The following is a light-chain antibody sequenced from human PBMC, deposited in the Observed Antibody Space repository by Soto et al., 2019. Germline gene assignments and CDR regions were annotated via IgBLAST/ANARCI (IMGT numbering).Light chain of an antibody. CDR2: GAF. Sequence: DIVLTQSPLSLPVTPGEPASISCRSSQRLLQSNGHNYLDWYLQKPGQAPRLLIYGAFNRATGIPARFSGSGSETDFTLTISSLEPEDFAVYYCQQRNIWPPVTFGQGTRLEIK. CDR3: QQRNIWPPVT. CDR1: QRLLQSNGHNY. V-gene: IGKV3-11*01. J-gene: IGKJ5*01.